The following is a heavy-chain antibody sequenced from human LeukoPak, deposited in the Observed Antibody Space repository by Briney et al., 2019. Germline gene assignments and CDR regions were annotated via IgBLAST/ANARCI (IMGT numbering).Heavy chain of an antibody. CDR3: ARDLGDYYYGMDV. Sequence: ASVKVSCKASGYTFTSYGISWVRQAPGQGLEWMGWISAYNDNTKHAQKLQGRVFTTTDTSTRTAYMEMRSLRSDDTAVYYCARDLGDYYYGMDVWGQGTTVSVSS. V-gene: IGHV1-18*01. J-gene: IGHJ6*02. CDR1: GYTFTSYG. CDR2: ISAYNDNT.